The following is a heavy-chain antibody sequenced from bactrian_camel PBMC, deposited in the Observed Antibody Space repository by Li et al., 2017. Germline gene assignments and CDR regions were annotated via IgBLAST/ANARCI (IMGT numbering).Heavy chain of an antibody. V-gene: IGHV3S40*01. Sequence: VQLVESGGGSVQAGGSLTLSCVASEDPYNMGWFRQAPGEEREGVAQIDRDGDETYYDDSVKGRFTIARDNAKNTVYLQMEGLKPEDTAMYYCAANSVCLPATLTTVDSVTEYTYWGQGTQVTVS. CDR2: IDRDGDET. CDR3: AANSVCLPATLTTVDSVTEYTY. D-gene: IGHD4*01. CDR1: EDPYN. J-gene: IGHJ4*01.